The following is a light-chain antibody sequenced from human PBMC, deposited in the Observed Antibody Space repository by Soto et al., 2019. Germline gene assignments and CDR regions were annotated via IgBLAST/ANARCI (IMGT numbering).Light chain of an antibody. CDR2: AAS. CDR1: QDISDY. J-gene: IGKJ4*01. Sequence: DIQLTQSPSFLSASVGDRVTITCRASQDISDYLAWYQQRPGKAPKLLIYAASTLQSGVPSRFSGSDSGTEFTPTISSLQSEDFATYSSQQLNSYPRTFGGGTKVEIK. CDR3: QQLNSYPRT. V-gene: IGKV1-9*01.